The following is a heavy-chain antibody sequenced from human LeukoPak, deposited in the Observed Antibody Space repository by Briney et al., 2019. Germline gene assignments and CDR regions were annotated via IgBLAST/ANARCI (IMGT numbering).Heavy chain of an antibody. CDR2: INPNSGGT. CDR1: GYTFTGYY. Sequence: GASVKVSCKASGYTFTGYYMHWVRQAPGQGLEWMGWINPNSGGTNYAQKFQGRVTMTRDTSISTAYMELSRLRSDDTAVYYCARDYYDSSGYYYGGGDYWGQGTLVTVSS. D-gene: IGHD3-22*01. J-gene: IGHJ4*02. V-gene: IGHV1-2*02. CDR3: ARDYYDSSGYYYGGGDY.